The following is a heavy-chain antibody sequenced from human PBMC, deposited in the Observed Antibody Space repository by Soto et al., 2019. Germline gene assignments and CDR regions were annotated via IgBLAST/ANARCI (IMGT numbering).Heavy chain of an antibody. CDR3: ARVLKWETSRFDY. CDR1: GGSISSYY. J-gene: IGHJ4*02. Sequence: QVQLQESGPGLVKPSETLSLTCTVSGGSISSYYWSWIRQPPGKGLEWIGYIYYSGSTNYNPSLKSRVXXSXDXXKNQFSLKLSSVTAADTAVYYCARVLKWETSRFDYWGQGTLVTVSS. V-gene: IGHV4-59*01. CDR2: IYYSGST. D-gene: IGHD1-26*01.